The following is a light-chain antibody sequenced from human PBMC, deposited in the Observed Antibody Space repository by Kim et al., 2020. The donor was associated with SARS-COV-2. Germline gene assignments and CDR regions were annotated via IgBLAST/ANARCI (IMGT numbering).Light chain of an antibody. CDR3: QQYGSSLET. Sequence: EIVLTQSPGTLSLSPGERATLSCRASQSVSSSYLAWYQQKPGQAPRLLIYGASSRATGIPDRFSGSGYGTDFTLTISRLEPEDFAVYYCQQYGSSLETFGQGTKLEI. V-gene: IGKV3-20*01. J-gene: IGKJ2*01. CDR1: QSVSSSY. CDR2: GAS.